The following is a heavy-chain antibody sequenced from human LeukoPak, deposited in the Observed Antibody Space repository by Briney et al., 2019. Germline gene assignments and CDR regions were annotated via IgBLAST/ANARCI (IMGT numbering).Heavy chain of an antibody. D-gene: IGHD3-22*01. CDR3: AKGSYYDSSGSFYFDC. CDR1: GFTFSSYA. V-gene: IGHV3-23*01. Sequence: GGSLRLSCAASGFTFSSYAMSWVRQAPGKGLEWVSGISGSGDNTYYADSVKGRFTISRDNSKNTLYVQVNSLGTEDTAAYYCAKGSYYDSSGSFYFDCWGQGTLVTVSS. J-gene: IGHJ4*02. CDR2: ISGSGDNT.